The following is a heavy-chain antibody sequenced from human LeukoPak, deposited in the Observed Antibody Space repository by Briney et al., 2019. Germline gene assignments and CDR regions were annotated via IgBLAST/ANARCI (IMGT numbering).Heavy chain of an antibody. CDR1: GFTFSSYA. Sequence: GRSLRLSCAASGFTFSSYAMHWVRQAPGKGLEWVAVISYDGSNKYYADSVKGRFTISRDNSKNTLYLQMNSLRAEDTAVYYCAREWNSGYDDAFDIWGQGTMVTVSS. J-gene: IGHJ3*02. D-gene: IGHD5-12*01. V-gene: IGHV3-30-3*01. CDR2: ISYDGSNK. CDR3: AREWNSGYDDAFDI.